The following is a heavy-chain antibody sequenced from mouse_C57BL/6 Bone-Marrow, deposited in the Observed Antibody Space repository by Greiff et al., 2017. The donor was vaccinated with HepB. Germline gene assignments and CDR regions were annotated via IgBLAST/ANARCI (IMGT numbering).Heavy chain of an antibody. Sequence: EVKLMESGPGLVKPSQSLSLTCSVTGYSITSGYYWNWIRQFPGNKLEWMGYISYDGSNNYNPSLKNRISINRDTSKNQFFLKLNSVTTEDTATYYCARDPSTVVAPGYFDVWGTGTTVTVSS. CDR3: ARDPSTVVAPGYFDV. CDR1: GYSITSGYY. D-gene: IGHD1-1*01. CDR2: ISYDGSN. V-gene: IGHV3-6*01. J-gene: IGHJ1*03.